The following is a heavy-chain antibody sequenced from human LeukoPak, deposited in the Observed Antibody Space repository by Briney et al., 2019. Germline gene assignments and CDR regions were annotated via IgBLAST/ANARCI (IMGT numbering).Heavy chain of an antibody. CDR1: GFTFISYE. CDR2: ISSSGSTI. J-gene: IGHJ4*02. Sequence: GGSLRLSCAASGFTFISYEMNWVRQAPGKGLEWVSYISSSGSTIYYADSVKGRFTISRDNAKNSLYLQMNSLRAEDTAVYYCARGHSCSGGSCFFDYWGQGTLVTVSS. CDR3: ARGHSCSGGSCFFDY. D-gene: IGHD2-15*01. V-gene: IGHV3-48*03.